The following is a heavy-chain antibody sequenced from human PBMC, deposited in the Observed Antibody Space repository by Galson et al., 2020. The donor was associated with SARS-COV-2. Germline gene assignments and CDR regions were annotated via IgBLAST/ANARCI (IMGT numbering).Heavy chain of an antibody. Sequence: GGSLRLSCPLFGFTFSNYVMHWVRQAPGKGPEWVAVISSDGSNSFYADSLKGRFTISRDNSKSTLYLQMNSLRAEDTAVYYCARGGEWELPYQFDYWGQGTLVTVSS. D-gene: IGHD1-26*01. J-gene: IGHJ4*02. V-gene: IGHV3-30*04. CDR2: ISSDGSNS. CDR1: GFTFSNYV. CDR3: ARGGEWELPYQFDY.